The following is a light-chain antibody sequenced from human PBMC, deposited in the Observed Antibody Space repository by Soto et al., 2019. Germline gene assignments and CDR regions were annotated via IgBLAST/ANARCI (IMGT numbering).Light chain of an antibody. CDR1: QGISIY. CDR3: QKYNSAPLT. Sequence: DIQMTQSPSSLSASVGDRVTITCRASQGISIYLAWFQQKPGKVPKLLIYAASTLQSGVPSRFSGSGSGTDFTRTISSLQTEDVATYYCQKYNSAPLTFGGGTKVEIK. CDR2: AAS. V-gene: IGKV1-27*01. J-gene: IGKJ4*01.